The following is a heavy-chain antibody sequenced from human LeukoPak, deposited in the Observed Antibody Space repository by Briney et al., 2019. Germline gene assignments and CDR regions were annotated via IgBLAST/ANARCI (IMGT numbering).Heavy chain of an antibody. J-gene: IGHJ4*02. CDR2: IKAKPHGGAT. CDR1: GFTFINAW. Sequence: GGSLRLSCAASGFTFINAWMAWVRQAPGKGLEWVGRIKAKPHGGATDYAAPVKGRFTISRDDSKNTLYLQMNSLKTEDTAVYYCTTDGVGIEGATFDYWGQGILVTVSS. D-gene: IGHD1-26*01. CDR3: TTDGVGIEGATFDY. V-gene: IGHV3-15*01.